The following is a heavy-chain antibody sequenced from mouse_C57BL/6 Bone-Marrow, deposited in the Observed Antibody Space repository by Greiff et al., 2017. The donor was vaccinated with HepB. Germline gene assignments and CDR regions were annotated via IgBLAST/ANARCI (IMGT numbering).Heavy chain of an antibody. CDR3: ARCRVLCGSYFDY. CDR2: IDPSDSYT. D-gene: IGHD2-14*01. CDR1: GYTFTSYW. Sequence: QVQLQQPGAELVMPGASVKLSCKASGYTFTSYWMHWVKRRPGQGLEWIGEIDPSDSYTNYNQKFKGKSTLTVDKSSSTAYMQLSSLTSEDSAVYYCARCRVLCGSYFDYWGQGTTLTVSS. V-gene: IGHV1-69*01. J-gene: IGHJ2*01.